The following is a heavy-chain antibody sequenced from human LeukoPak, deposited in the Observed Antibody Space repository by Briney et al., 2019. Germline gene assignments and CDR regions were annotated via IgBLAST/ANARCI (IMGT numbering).Heavy chain of an antibody. CDR1: GFTFSNYW. J-gene: IGHJ4*02. D-gene: IGHD3-16*01. V-gene: IGHV3-7*01. CDR3: ARVRGGADY. CDR2: IKQDGSEK. Sequence: PGGSLRLSCAASGFTFSNYWMNWVRQAPGKGLEWVANIKQDGSEKYYVDSVKGRFTISRDNAKNSLYLQMNSLRAEDTAVYYCARVRGGADYWGQGTLVTVSS.